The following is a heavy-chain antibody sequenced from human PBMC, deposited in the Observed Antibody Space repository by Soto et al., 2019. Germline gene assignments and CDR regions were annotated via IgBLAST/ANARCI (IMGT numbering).Heavy chain of an antibody. Sequence: SVKVSCKASGGTFSSYAISCVRPAPGQGLEWMGGIIPIFGTANYAQKFQGRVTITADESTSTAYMELSSLRSEDTAVYYCASHPPYSSGWYDYWGQGTLVTVSS. CDR3: ASHPPYSSGWYDY. CDR2: IIPIFGTA. V-gene: IGHV1-69*13. CDR1: GGTFSSYA. D-gene: IGHD6-19*01. J-gene: IGHJ4*02.